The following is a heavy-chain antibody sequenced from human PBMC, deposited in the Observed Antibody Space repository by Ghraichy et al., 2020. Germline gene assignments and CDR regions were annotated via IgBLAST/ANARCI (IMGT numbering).Heavy chain of an antibody. Sequence: ASVKVSCKASGYTFTSYGISWVRQAPGQGLEWMGWISAYNGNTNYAQKLQGRVTMTTDTSTSPAYMELRSLRSDDTAVYYCARDRCSSTSCYFGFDPWGQGTLVTVSS. CDR1: GYTFTSYG. V-gene: IGHV1-18*01. J-gene: IGHJ5*02. CDR2: ISAYNGNT. D-gene: IGHD2-2*01. CDR3: ARDRCSSTSCYFGFDP.